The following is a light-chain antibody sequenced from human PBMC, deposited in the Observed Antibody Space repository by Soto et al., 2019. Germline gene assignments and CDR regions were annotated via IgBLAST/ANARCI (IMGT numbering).Light chain of an antibody. V-gene: IGLV2-11*01. CDR3: CSYAGTYTQWV. CDR2: DVS. J-gene: IGLJ3*02. Sequence: QSALTQPRSVSGSPGQSVTISCTGTSSDVGGYNYVSWYQQHPGKAPKLVIYDVSKRPSGVPDRFSGSKSGNTASLTVSGLQAEHEADYSCCSYAGTYTQWVFGGGTKLTVL. CDR1: SSDVGGYNY.